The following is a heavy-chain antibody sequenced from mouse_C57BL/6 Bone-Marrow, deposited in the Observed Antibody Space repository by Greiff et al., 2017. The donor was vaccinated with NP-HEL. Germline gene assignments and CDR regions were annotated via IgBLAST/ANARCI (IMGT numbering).Heavy chain of an antibody. Sequence: VQLQHSGAELVRPGASVKLSCTASGFNIKDDYMHWVKQRPEQGLEWIGWIDPENGDTEYASKFQGKATITADTSSNTAYLQLSSLTSEDTAVYYRTRITTVVGGTYYAMDYWGQGTSVTVSS. CDR3: TRITTVVGGTYYAMDY. CDR1: GFNIKDDY. J-gene: IGHJ4*01. D-gene: IGHD1-1*01. CDR2: IDPENGDT. V-gene: IGHV14-4*01.